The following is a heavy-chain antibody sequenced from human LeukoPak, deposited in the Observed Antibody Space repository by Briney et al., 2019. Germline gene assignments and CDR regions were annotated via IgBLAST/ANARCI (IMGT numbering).Heavy chain of an antibody. CDR2: IKQDGSER. CDR1: GFTFSTYW. V-gene: IGHV3-7*01. J-gene: IGHJ4*02. Sequence: GSLRLSFAASGFTFSTYWMSWVRQAPGKGLEWVANIKQDGSERNYVDSVKGRFTISRDNAKNSLYLQLNSLRAEDTAVYYCARVTYSSGWYVDYWGQGTLVTIS. CDR3: ARVTYSSGWYVDY. D-gene: IGHD6-19*01.